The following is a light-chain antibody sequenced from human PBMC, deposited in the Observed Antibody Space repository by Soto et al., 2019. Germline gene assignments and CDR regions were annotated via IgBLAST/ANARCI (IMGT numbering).Light chain of an antibody. CDR1: QSMSSY. CDR3: QQSYRLMYT. J-gene: IGKJ2*01. CDR2: AAS. V-gene: IGKV1-39*01. Sequence: DIQMTQSPSSLSASVGDRVTVTCRASQSMSSYLNWYQQKPGKAPKLLIYAASSLQSGVPSRFSGSGSGTDFTLTISSLQPEDFATYYCQQSYRLMYTFGQGTKVDIK.